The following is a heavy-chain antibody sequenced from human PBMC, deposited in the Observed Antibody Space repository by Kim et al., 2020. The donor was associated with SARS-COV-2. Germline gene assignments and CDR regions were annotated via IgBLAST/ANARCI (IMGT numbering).Heavy chain of an antibody. CDR1: GFTFSNAW. CDR2: IKSKTDGGTT. Sequence: GGSLRLSCAASGFTFSNAWMSWVRQAPGKGLEWVGRIKSKTDGGTTDYAAPVKGRFTISRDDSKNTLYLQMNSLKTEDTAVYYCTTGPYSGSYWDAFDIWGQGTMVTASS. V-gene: IGHV3-15*01. CDR3: TTGPYSGSYWDAFDI. D-gene: IGHD1-26*01. J-gene: IGHJ3*02.